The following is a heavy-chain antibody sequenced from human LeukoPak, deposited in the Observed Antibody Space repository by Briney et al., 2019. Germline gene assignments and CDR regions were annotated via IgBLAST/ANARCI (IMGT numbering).Heavy chain of an antibody. CDR2: IYHSGST. V-gene: IGHV4-39*07. CDR3: ARDRNQYYYYYMDV. J-gene: IGHJ6*03. Sequence: SETLSLTCTVSAGSISSSNYYWRWIRQPPGKGLEWIGTIYHSGSTYYNPSLKSRVTISVDTSKNQFSLKLSSVTAADTAVYYCARDRNQYYYYYMDVWGKGTTVTVSS. CDR1: AGSISSSNYY.